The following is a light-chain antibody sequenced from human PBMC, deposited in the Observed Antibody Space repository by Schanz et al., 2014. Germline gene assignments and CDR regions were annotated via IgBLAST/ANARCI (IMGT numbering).Light chain of an antibody. CDR3: AAWDDSLNGLV. Sequence: QSVLTQPPSASGTPGQRVTISCSGSSSNIGSNTVNWYQQLPGTAPKLLIYSNNQRPSGVPDRFSDSKSGTSASLAISGLQSEDEADYYCAAWDDSLNGLVFGGGTKVTVL. CDR1: SSNIGSNT. J-gene: IGLJ3*02. V-gene: IGLV1-44*01. CDR2: SNN.